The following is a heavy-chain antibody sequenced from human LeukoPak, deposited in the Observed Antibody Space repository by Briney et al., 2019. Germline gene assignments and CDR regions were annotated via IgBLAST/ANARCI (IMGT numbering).Heavy chain of an antibody. J-gene: IGHJ4*02. Sequence: ASVKVSCKASGYTFTGYYMHWVRQAPGQGLEWMGWINPNSGGTNYAQKFQGRVTMTRDTSISTAYMELSRLRSDDTAVYYCARLPSAAGTVQYYFDYWGQGTLVTVSS. CDR3: ARLPSAAGTVQYYFDY. CDR1: GYTFTGYY. D-gene: IGHD6-13*01. V-gene: IGHV1-2*02. CDR2: INPNSGGT.